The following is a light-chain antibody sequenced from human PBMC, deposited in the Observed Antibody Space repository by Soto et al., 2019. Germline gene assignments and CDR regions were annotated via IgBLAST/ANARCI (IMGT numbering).Light chain of an antibody. CDR2: EGS. V-gene: IGLV2-23*01. Sequence: QSALTQPASVSGSPGQSITISCTGTSSDVGSSNLVSWYQQHPGKPPKLMIYEGSKRPSGVSNRLSGAKSGNTASRTISGLQAEDEADYYCCSYAGSSTYVFGTGTKLTVL. CDR3: CSYAGSSTYV. J-gene: IGLJ1*01. CDR1: SSDVGSSNL.